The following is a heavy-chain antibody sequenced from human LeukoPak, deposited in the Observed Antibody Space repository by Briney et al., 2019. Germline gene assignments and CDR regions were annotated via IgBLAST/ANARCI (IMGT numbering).Heavy chain of an antibody. J-gene: IGHJ5*02. Sequence: PSETLSLTCAVYGGSFSGYYWSWIRQPPGKGLEWIGEINHSGSANYNPSLKSRVTISVDTSKNQFSLKLSSVTAADTAVYYCARGNVLRFLEWLFHWFDPWGQGTLVTVSS. CDR2: INHSGSA. CDR3: ARGNVLRFLEWLFHWFDP. CDR1: GGSFSGYY. D-gene: IGHD3-3*01. V-gene: IGHV4-34*01.